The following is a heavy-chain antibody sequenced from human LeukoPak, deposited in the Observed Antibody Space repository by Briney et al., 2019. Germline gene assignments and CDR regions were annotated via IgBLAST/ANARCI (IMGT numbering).Heavy chain of an antibody. CDR3: AKRQGPNSGSYDYFDP. D-gene: IGHD1-26*01. V-gene: IGHV4-4*09. J-gene: IGHJ5*02. CDR2: IHSSGYT. Sequence: SETLSLTCTVSGGSISSFYWSWIRQPPGQGLEWIAYIHSSGYTNYNPSLKSRVTISVDTSKNQFSLKVTSVTAADTAVYYCAKRQGPNSGSYDYFDPWGQGTLVTVSS. CDR1: GGSISSFY.